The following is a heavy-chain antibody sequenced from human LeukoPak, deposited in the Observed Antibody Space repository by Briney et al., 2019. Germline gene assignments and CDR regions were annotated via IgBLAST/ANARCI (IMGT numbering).Heavy chain of an antibody. J-gene: IGHJ4*02. CDR1: GFTFSNYG. V-gene: IGHV3-23*01. D-gene: IGHD3-22*01. CDR3: AKSPGPYYYGYYFDF. CDR2: ISGSGATI. Sequence: PGGSLRLSCAGSGFTFSNYGVSWVRRAPGKGLEWVSGISGSGATIFYADSVTGRFTISRDNSKNTLYLQMSSLRAEDTALYYCAKSPGPYYYGYYFDFWGQGTLVAVSS.